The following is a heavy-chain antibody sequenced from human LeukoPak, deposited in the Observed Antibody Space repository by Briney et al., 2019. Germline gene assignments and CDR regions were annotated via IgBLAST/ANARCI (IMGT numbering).Heavy chain of an antibody. J-gene: IGHJ6*03. CDR1: GFTFSSYA. CDR3: AKARGDWLPNGGYYMDV. CDR2: ISGRGGST. D-gene: IGHD3/OR15-3a*01. V-gene: IGHV3-23*01. Sequence: GGSLRLSCAASGFTFSSYAMSWVRQAPGKGLEWVSAISGRGGSTYYADSVKGRFTISRDNSKNTLYLQMNSLRAEDTAVYYCAKARGDWLPNGGYYMDVWGKGTTVTVSS.